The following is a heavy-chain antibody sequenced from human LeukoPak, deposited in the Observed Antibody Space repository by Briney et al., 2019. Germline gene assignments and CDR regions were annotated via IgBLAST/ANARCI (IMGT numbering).Heavy chain of an antibody. V-gene: IGHV3-30*18. CDR3: AKEDIVVVPAAIRRSYYYYGMDV. Sequence: GGSLRLSCAASGFTFSSYGMHWVRQAPGKGLEWVAVISYGGSNKYYADSVKGRFTIPRDNSKNTLYLQMNSLRAEDTAVYYCAKEDIVVVPAAIRRSYYYYGMDVWGKGTTVTVSS. CDR2: ISYGGSNK. D-gene: IGHD2-2*01. J-gene: IGHJ6*04. CDR1: GFTFSSYG.